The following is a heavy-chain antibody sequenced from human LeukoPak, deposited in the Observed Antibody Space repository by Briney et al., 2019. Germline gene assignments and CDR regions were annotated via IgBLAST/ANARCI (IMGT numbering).Heavy chain of an antibody. J-gene: IGHJ3*02. CDR3: ARDLVWGSGAFDI. V-gene: IGHV3-23*01. Sequence: PGGSLRLSCAASGFSFSTYAMNWVRQAPGKGLEWVSGIVGVGDNTYYADSVKGRFTISRDNFKNTLYLQMNSLRVEDTAVYYCARDLVWGSGAFDIWGQGTMVTVSS. CDR2: IVGVGDNT. D-gene: IGHD7-27*01. CDR1: GFSFSTYA.